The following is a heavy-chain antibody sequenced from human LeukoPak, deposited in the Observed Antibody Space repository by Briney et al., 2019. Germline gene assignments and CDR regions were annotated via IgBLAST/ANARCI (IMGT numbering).Heavy chain of an antibody. CDR3: TRLGDYYDSSGYYYYFDY. J-gene: IGHJ4*02. V-gene: IGHV3-73*01. Sequence: PGGSLRLPCAASGFTFSGSAMHWVRQASGKGLEWVGRIRSKANSYATAYAASVKGRFTISRDDSKNTAYLQMNSLKTEDTAVYYCTRLGDYYDSSGYYYYFDYWGQGTLVTVSS. D-gene: IGHD3-22*01. CDR2: IRSKANSYAT. CDR1: GFTFSGSA.